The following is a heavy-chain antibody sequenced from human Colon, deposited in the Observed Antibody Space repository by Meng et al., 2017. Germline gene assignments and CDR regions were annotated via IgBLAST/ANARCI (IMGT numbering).Heavy chain of an antibody. J-gene: IGHJ4*01. CDR1: GFTFSSYS. Sequence: GESLKISCAASGFTFSSYSMNWVRHATGKGLEWVSSISSSSSYIYSADSVKGRFTISRDNAKNSLYLQMNSLRAEDTAVYYCARAMGSGIYGIDYWGQGTTVTVSS. CDR2: ISSSSSYI. V-gene: IGHV3-21*01. CDR3: ARAMGSGIYGIDY. D-gene: IGHD3-10*01.